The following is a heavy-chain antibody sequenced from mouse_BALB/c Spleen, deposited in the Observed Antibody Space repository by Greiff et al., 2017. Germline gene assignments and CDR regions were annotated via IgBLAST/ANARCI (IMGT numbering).Heavy chain of an antibody. V-gene: IGHV2-9*02. J-gene: IGHJ4*01. CDR3: AREGDYGNYGAMDD. CDR2: IWAGGST. Sequence: VKLMESGPGLVAPSQSLSITCTVSGFSLPSYGVHWVRQPPGKGLEWLGVIWAGGSTNYNSALMSRLSISKDNSKSQVFLKMNSLQTDDTAMYYCAREGDYGNYGAMDDGGQGTSVTVAA. CDR1: GFSLPSYG. D-gene: IGHD2-1*01.